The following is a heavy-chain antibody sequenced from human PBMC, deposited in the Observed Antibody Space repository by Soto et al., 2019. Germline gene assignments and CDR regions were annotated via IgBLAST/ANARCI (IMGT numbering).Heavy chain of an antibody. D-gene: IGHD3-22*01. Sequence: PSETLSLTCTVSGGSISSGDYYWSWIRQHPGKGLEWIGYIYYSGSTYYNPSLESRVTLSVDTSRKQFSLKVSSVTAADTAVYYCARANYFDSSGPFDYWGQGTLVTVSS. CDR3: ARANYFDSSGPFDY. V-gene: IGHV4-31*03. CDR1: GGSISSGDYY. CDR2: IYYSGST. J-gene: IGHJ4*02.